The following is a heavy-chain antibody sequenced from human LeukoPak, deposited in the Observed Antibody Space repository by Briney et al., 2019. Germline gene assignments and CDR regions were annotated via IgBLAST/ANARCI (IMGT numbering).Heavy chain of an antibody. CDR3: ARLGCFGDGCYNH. Sequence: PSETLSLTCSVSGDSVTSYYYSWIRHPPGKGLEWIGHVSYDGTTNYTPSPRSRVIMAVDTAKNNISLRLTSGTAADTAIYYCARLGCFGDGCYNHWGRGTRVSVSS. CDR1: GDSVTSYY. CDR2: VSYDGTT. J-gene: IGHJ4*02. D-gene: IGHD5-24*01. V-gene: IGHV4-59*08.